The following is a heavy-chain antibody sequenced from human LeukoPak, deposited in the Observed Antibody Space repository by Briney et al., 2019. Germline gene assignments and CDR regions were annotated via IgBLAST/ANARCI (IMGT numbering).Heavy chain of an antibody. Sequence: KASETLSLTCTVSGYSISSGYYWGWIRQPPGKGLEWIGSIYHSGSTYYNPSLKSRVTISVDTSKNQFSLKLSSVTAADTAVYYCARVGLDWGSIDYWGQGTLVTVSS. V-gene: IGHV4-38-2*02. D-gene: IGHD3/OR15-3a*01. CDR3: ARVGLDWGSIDY. J-gene: IGHJ4*02. CDR2: IYHSGST. CDR1: GYSISSGYY.